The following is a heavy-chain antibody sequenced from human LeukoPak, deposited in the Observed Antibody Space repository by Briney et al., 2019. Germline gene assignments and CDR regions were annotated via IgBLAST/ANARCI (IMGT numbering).Heavy chain of an antibody. CDR2: INWNGGST. CDR3: ARDFGTTGSTFDY. Sequence: PGRSLRLSCAASGLTFSSYGMSWVRQAPGKGLEWVSGINWNGGSTGYADSVKGRFTISRDNAKNSLYLQMNSLRAEDTALYYCARDFGTTGSTFDYWGQGTLVTVSS. D-gene: IGHD3/OR15-3a*01. J-gene: IGHJ4*02. CDR1: GLTFSSYG. V-gene: IGHV3-20*04.